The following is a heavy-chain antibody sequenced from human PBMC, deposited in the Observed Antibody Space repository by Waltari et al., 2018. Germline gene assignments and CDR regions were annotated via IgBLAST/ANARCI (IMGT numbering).Heavy chain of an antibody. D-gene: IGHD6-19*01. V-gene: IGHV1-69*01. J-gene: IGHJ6*02. CDR2: IIPIFGTA. CDR1: GGTFSSYA. CDR3: ARGTAYSSGWHDYYYYGMDV. Sequence: QVQLVQSGAEVKKPGSSVKVSCKASGGTFSSYAISWVRQAPGQGLEWMGGIIPIFGTANYAQKFQGRVTITADESTSTAYMELSSLRSEDTAVYYCARGTAYSSGWHDYYYYGMDVWGQGTTVTVSS.